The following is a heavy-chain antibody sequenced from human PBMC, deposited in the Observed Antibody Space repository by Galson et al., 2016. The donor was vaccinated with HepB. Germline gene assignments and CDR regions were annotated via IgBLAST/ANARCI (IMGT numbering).Heavy chain of an antibody. D-gene: IGHD2-15*01. J-gene: IGHJ6*01. Sequence: SLRLSCAASGFTFRNYGMTWVRQAPGKGLEVVSSISRSGDSTDYADSVKGRFTIPRDNYKNTLSLQMNSLTADDTAIYYCGKDERCSGSTCYVGVWGPGTTVAVSS. CDR3: GKDERCSGSTCYVGV. V-gene: IGHV3-23*01. CDR2: ISRSGDST. CDR1: GFTFRNYG.